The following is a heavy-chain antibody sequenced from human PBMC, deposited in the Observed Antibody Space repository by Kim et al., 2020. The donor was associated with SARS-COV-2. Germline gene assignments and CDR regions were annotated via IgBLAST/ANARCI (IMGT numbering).Heavy chain of an antibody. CDR3: AKVIVVVPAARDYYGMDV. D-gene: IGHD2-2*01. J-gene: IGHJ6*02. V-gene: IGHV3-23*01. Sequence: KGRFTISRDNSKNTLYLQMNSLRAEDTAVYYCAKVIVVVPAARDYYGMDVWGQGTTVTVSS.